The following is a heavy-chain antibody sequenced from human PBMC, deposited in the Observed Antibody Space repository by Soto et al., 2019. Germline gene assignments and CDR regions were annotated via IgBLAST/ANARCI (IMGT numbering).Heavy chain of an antibody. D-gene: IGHD1-26*01. V-gene: IGHV1-18*01. J-gene: IGHJ4*01. CDR2: ISTYNGDR. CDR1: GYTFTNYV. CDR3: ARSRAGGTWEQYPSFYFDY. Sequence: DAVKVSCKPAGYTFTNYVISWVRQAPGQGLEWLGWISTYNGDRDFAQKVQGRVTTTTDTSTTTAYMELGSLRSNDTAVYYCARSRAGGTWEQYPSFYFDYRGHVPPVPVSS.